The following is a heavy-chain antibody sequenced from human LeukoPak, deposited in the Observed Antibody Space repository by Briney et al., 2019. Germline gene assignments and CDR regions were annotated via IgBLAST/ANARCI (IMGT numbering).Heavy chain of an antibody. Sequence: XXXGFXFSXYAMSGVGQARGKGVEGVSAISGSGGSTYYADSVRGGFTISRDNSKNTLYLQMNSLRAEDTAVYYCAKDLGGNWFDPWGQGTLVTVSS. CDR1: GFXFSXYA. D-gene: IGHD1-26*01. J-gene: IGHJ5*02. V-gene: IGHV3-23*01. CDR3: AKDLGGNWFDP. CDR2: ISGSGGST.